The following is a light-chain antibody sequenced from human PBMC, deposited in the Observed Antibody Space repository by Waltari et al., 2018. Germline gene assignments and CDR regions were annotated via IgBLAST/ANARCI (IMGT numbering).Light chain of an antibody. J-gene: IGLJ3*02. CDR2: SNN. CDR1: SSNIGSNT. CDR3: AAWDDSLWV. Sequence: QSVLTQPPSASGTPGQRVTISCSGSSSNIGSNTVNWYQQLPGTAPKLLIYSNNRRPSGVPDRFAGSKSGTSASLAISGLQSEDEADYYCAAWDDSLWVFGGGTKLTVL. V-gene: IGLV1-44*01.